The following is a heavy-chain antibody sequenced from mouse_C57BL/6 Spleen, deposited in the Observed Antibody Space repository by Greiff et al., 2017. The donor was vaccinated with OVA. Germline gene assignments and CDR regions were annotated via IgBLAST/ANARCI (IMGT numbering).Heavy chain of an antibody. CDR3: ARGHGYDGGFAY. CDR1: GYTFTSYW. CDR2: IYPGSGST. J-gene: IGHJ3*01. Sequence: VQLQQPGAELVKPGASVKMSCKASGYTFTSYWITWVKQRPGQGLEWIGDIYPGSGSTNYNEKFKSKATLTVDTSSSTAYMQLSSLTSEDSAVYYCARGHGYDGGFAYWGQGTLVTVSA. D-gene: IGHD2-2*01. V-gene: IGHV1-55*01.